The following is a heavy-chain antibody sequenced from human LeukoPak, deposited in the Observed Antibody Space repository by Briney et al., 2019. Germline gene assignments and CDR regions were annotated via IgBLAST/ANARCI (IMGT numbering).Heavy chain of an antibody. CDR1: GFTFSSYA. D-gene: IGHD3-10*01. CDR2: ISYDGSNK. J-gene: IGHJ6*03. Sequence: LRLSCAASGFTFSSYAMHWVRQAPGKGLEWVAVISYDGSNKYYADSVKGRFTISRDNAKNSLYLQMNSLRAEDTAVYYCARLRWFGELSDYYYMDVWGKGTTVTISS. CDR3: ARLRWFGELSDYYYMDV. V-gene: IGHV3-30*04.